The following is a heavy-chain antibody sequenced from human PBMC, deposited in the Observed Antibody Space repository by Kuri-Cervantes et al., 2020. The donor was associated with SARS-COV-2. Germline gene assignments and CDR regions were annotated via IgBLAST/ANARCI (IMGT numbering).Heavy chain of an antibody. CDR1: GFTFSNAW. V-gene: IGHV3-15*07. Sequence: GGSLRLSCAASGFTFSNAWMNWVRQAPGKGLEWVGRIKSKTDGGTTDYAAPVKGRFTISRDDSKNTLYLQMNSLKTEDTAVYYCTRETYSSSYWFDPWGQGTQVTVSS. D-gene: IGHD6-6*01. J-gene: IGHJ5*02. CDR2: IKSKTDGGTT. CDR3: TRETYSSSYWFDP.